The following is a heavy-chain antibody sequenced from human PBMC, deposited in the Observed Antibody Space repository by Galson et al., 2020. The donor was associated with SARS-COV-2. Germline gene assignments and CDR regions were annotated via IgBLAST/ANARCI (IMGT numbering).Heavy chain of an antibody. CDR3: AKDYYGSGSYGDNFDY. Sequence: GGSLRLSCAASGFTFSSYAMSWVRQAPGKGLEWVSAISGSGGSTYYADSVKGRFTISRDYSKNTLYLQMNSLRAEDTAVYYCAKDYYGSGSYGDNFDYWGQGTLVTVSS. CDR1: GFTFSSYA. D-gene: IGHD3-10*01. V-gene: IGHV3-23*01. CDR2: ISGSGGST. J-gene: IGHJ4*02.